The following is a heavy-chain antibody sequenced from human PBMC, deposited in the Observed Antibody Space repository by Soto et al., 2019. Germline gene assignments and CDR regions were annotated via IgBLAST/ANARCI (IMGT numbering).Heavy chain of an antibody. D-gene: IGHD1-26*01. Sequence: GGSLRLSCAASGFTFSNAWMSWVRQAPGKGLEWVGRIKSKTDGGTTDYAAPVKGRFTISRNDSKNTLYLQMNSLKTEDTAVYYCTTDPSGRSGSYRGAFDIWGQGTMVTVSS. V-gene: IGHV3-15*01. CDR2: IKSKTDGGTT. J-gene: IGHJ3*02. CDR3: TTDPSGRSGSYRGAFDI. CDR1: GFTFSNAW.